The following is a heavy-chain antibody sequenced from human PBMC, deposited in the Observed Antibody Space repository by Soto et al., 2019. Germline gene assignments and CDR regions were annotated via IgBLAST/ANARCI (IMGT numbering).Heavy chain of an antibody. CDR3: ARGLVGSDAFDI. V-gene: IGHV4-59*01. D-gene: IGHD2-15*01. CDR2: IYYSGST. CDR1: GGSISSYY. Sequence: SETLSLTCTVSGGSISSYYWSWIRQPPGKGLEWIGYIYYSGSTNYNPSLKSRVTISVDTSKNQFSLKLSSVTAADTAVYYCARGLVGSDAFDIWGQGTMVTVS. J-gene: IGHJ3*02.